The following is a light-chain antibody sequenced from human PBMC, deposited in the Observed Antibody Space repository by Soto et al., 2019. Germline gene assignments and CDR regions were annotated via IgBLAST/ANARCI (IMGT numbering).Light chain of an antibody. V-gene: IGKV1-12*01. Sequence: DIQMTQSPYSVSASVEDRVTITCRASQGISSWLAWYQQKPEKAPKLLIYASSSLQSGVPSRFSGSGSGREFTLTISSLQPEGFATYYFLQANSLPLTIGGATKVEIK. CDR1: QGISSW. CDR2: ASS. J-gene: IGKJ4*01. CDR3: LQANSLPLT.